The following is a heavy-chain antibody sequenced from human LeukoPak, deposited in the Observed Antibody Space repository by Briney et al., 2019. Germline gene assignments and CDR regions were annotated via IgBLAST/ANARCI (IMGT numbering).Heavy chain of an antibody. J-gene: IGHJ4*02. Sequence: GSLRLSCAASGFTFSSYEMHWVRQAPGKGLEWIGSIYYSGSTYYNPSLKSRVTISVDTSKNQFSLKLRSVTAADTAVYYCARVTGYVIEDYFDYWGQGTLVTVSS. D-gene: IGHD3-22*01. CDR1: GFTFSSYE. CDR3: ARVTGYVIEDYFDY. V-gene: IGHV4-39*07. CDR2: IYYSGST.